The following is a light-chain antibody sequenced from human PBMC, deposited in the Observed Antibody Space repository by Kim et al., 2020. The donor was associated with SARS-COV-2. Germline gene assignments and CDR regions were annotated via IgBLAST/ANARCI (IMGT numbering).Light chain of an antibody. CDR1: HSVNTY. V-gene: IGKV3-11*01. CDR3: QQRARWPPLT. CDR2: DAS. J-gene: IGKJ4*01. Sequence: EIVLTQSPATLSLSPGERATLSCRASHSVNTYLVWYQQKPGQAPRLLIYDASNRATVIPARFSGSGSGTDFTLTINSLEPEDFAVYYCQQRARWPPLTFGGGTKVDIK.